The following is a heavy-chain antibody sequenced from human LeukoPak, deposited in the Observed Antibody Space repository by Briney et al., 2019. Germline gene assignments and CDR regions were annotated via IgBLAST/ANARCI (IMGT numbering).Heavy chain of an antibody. CDR3: VKAPLQLARGSNDY. Sequence: GGSLRLSCTASGFTFNRDWTAWVRQAPGKGLEWVANIKEDGSEKNYVDSVKGRFTISRDNAKNSLYLQMNSLRAEDTAVYYCVKAPLQLARGSNDYWGQGTLVTVSS. J-gene: IGHJ4*02. D-gene: IGHD6-13*01. CDR1: GFTFNRDW. CDR2: IKEDGSEK. V-gene: IGHV3-7*01.